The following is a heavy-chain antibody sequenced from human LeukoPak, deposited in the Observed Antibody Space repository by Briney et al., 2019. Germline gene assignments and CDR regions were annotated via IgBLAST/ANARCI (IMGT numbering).Heavy chain of an antibody. D-gene: IGHD2-8*01. Sequence: PSETLSLTCTVSGGSISSYYWSWIRQPPGKGLEWIGYIYYSGSTNYNPSLKSRVTISVDTSKNQFSLKLSSVTAADTAVYYCARLFFPQASGVAFDIWGQGTMVTVSS. J-gene: IGHJ3*02. CDR2: IYYSGST. CDR3: ARLFFPQASGVAFDI. V-gene: IGHV4-59*12. CDR1: GGSISSYY.